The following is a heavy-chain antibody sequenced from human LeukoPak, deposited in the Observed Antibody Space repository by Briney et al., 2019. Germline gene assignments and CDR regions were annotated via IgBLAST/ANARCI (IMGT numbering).Heavy chain of an antibody. D-gene: IGHD4-17*01. CDR3: ARGSRRLRRFDY. CDR2: MNPNSGNT. Sequence: ASVEVSCKASGYTFTSYDINWVRQATGQGLEWMGWMNPNSGNTGYAQKFQGRVTITRNTSISTAYMELSSLRSEDTAVYYCARGSRRLRRFDYWGQGTLVTVSS. J-gene: IGHJ4*02. CDR1: GYTFTSYD. V-gene: IGHV1-8*03.